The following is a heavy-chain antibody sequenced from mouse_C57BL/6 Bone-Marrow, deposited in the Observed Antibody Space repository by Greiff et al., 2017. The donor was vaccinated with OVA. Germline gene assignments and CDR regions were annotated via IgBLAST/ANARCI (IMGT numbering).Heavy chain of an antibody. CDR2: ISNGGGST. J-gene: IGHJ3*01. CDR3: ASPHYYGSSYGFAY. CDR1: GFTFSDYY. V-gene: IGHV5-12*01. D-gene: IGHD1-1*01. Sequence: EVMLVESGGGLVQPGGSLKLSCAASGFTFSDYYMYWVRQTPEKRLEWVAYISNGGGSTYYPDTVKGRFPISRDNAKNTLYLQMSRLKSEDTAMYYCASPHYYGSSYGFAYWGQGTLVTVSA.